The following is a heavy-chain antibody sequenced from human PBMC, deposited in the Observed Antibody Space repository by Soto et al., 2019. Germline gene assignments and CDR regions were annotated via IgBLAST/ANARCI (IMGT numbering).Heavy chain of an antibody. CDR1: GDSISSFY. D-gene: IGHD2-2*01. V-gene: IGHV4-59*01. Sequence: QVQLQESGPGLVKPSETLSLTCTVSGDSISSFYWTWIRQPPGKGLEWVGYIFSSGSTNYNPSLKSRVTISVDTSESQFSLKPTSVTAADTAVYYCARVGYCSSTPCWPIGYFEYWGQGTLVTVSS. CDR2: IFSSGST. J-gene: IGHJ4*02. CDR3: ARVGYCSSTPCWPIGYFEY.